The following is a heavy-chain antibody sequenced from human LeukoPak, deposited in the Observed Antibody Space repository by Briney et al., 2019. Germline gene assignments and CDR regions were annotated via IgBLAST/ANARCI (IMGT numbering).Heavy chain of an antibody. CDR2: ISSSNSYI. D-gene: IGHD5-24*01. V-gene: IGHV3-21*01. Sequence: GGSLRLSCAASAFTYSSYSMNWVRQAPGKGLEWVSSISSSNSYIYYADSVKGRFTISRDNAKNSLYLQMNSLRAEDTAVYYCARGPTIDYWGQGTLVTVSS. J-gene: IGHJ4*02. CDR1: AFTYSSYS. CDR3: ARGPTIDY.